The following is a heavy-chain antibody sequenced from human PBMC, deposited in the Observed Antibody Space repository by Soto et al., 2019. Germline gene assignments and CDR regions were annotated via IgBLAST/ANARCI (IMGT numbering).Heavy chain of an antibody. Sequence: GGSLRLSCAASGFTFSSAWMSWVRQAPGKGLEWGANIKQDGSEKYYVDSVKGRFTISRDNAKNSLYLQMNSLRAEDTAVYYCARGSELGYAFDIWGQGTTVTVSS. D-gene: IGHD7-27*01. CDR2: IKQDGSEK. CDR1: GFTFSSAW. CDR3: ARGSELGYAFDI. J-gene: IGHJ3*02. V-gene: IGHV3-7*01.